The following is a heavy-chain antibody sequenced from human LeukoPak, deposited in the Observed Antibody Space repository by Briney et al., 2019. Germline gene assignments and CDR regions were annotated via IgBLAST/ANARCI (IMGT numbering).Heavy chain of an antibody. CDR2: INHSGST. V-gene: IGHV4-38-2*02. J-gene: IGHJ4*02. Sequence: SETLSLTCTVSGYSISSGYYWGWIRQPPGKGLEWIGSINHSGSTNYNPSLKSRVTISVDTSKNQFSLKLSSVTAADTAVYYCARFADSSGYYYWGIYFDYWGQGTLVTVSS. D-gene: IGHD3-22*01. CDR1: GYSISSGYY. CDR3: ARFADSSGYYYWGIYFDY.